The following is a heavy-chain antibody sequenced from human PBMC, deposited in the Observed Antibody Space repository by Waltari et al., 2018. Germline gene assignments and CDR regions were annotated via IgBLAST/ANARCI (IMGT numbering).Heavy chain of an antibody. V-gene: IGHV4-39*07. Sequence: QLQLQESGPGLVTPSETLSLTCNVSNGSISPTTYYWAWIRQPPGKGLEWIGSIFYTGNVYYNPSLQSRVTMSVDTSRNQFSLKLRSVTAADTAVYYCAGRPLYTVVWHGFDYWGRGALVTVSS. J-gene: IGHJ4*02. CDR2: IFYTGNV. CDR1: NGSISPTTYY. CDR3: AGRPLYTVVWHGFDY. D-gene: IGHD2-2*02.